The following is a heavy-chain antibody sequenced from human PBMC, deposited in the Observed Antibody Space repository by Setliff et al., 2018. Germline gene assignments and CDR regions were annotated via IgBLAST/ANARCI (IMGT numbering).Heavy chain of an antibody. CDR3: ARTGTYRYFDY. CDR1: GGTFSDYY. D-gene: IGHD1-1*01. Sequence: SETLSLTCAAYGGTFSDYYWAWIRQPPGKGLEWIGRIHYRGTTYSNASLASRLTISVDTSKSQFSLRLNSVTAADTAVYYCARTGTYRYFDYWGRGTLVTVSS. V-gene: IGHV4-34*01. CDR2: IHYRGTT. J-gene: IGHJ4*02.